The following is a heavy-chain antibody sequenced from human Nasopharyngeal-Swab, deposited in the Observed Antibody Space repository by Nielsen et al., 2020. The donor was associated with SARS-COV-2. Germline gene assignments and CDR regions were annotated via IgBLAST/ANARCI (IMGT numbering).Heavy chain of an antibody. CDR3: ARDLGGGYCPTTNCLGS. V-gene: IGHV3-53*01. CDR1: GLTVSSTY. D-gene: IGHD2-2*01. Sequence: GESLKISCVVSGLTVSSTYMSWVRQAPGKGLDWVSVTEIGGTTHYADSVKGRFTISRDSSTNTLYLQMNSLRAEDTAVYYCARDLGGGYCPTTNCLGSWGQGTLVTASS. J-gene: IGHJ1*01. CDR2: TEIGGTT.